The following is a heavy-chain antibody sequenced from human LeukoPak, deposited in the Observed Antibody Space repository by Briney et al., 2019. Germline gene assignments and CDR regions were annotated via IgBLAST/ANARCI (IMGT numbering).Heavy chain of an antibody. J-gene: IGHJ5*02. CDR3: AREIGGDFWSGPDNWFDP. D-gene: IGHD3-3*01. Sequence: SETLSLTCTVSGGSISSSSYYWGWIRQPPGKGLEWIGSIYYSGSTYYNPSLKSRVTISVDTSKNQFSLKLSSVTAADTAVYYCAREIGGDFWSGPDNWFDPWGQGTLVTVSS. CDR2: IYYSGST. V-gene: IGHV4-39*07. CDR1: GGSISSSSYY.